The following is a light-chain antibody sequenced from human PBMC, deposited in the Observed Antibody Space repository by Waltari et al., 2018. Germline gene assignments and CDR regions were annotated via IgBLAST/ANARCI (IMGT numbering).Light chain of an antibody. CDR2: GAS. CDR1: QSISTM. CDR3: QQYNDWPLT. J-gene: IGKJ4*01. Sequence: IVMTQSPATLSVSPGERATLSCRASQSISTMLACYQQKPGQAPRLLIHGASTRATGIPATFSGSGSGTDFTLTISSLQSEDFAVYYCQQYNDWPLTFGGGTKVEIK. V-gene: IGKV3-15*01.